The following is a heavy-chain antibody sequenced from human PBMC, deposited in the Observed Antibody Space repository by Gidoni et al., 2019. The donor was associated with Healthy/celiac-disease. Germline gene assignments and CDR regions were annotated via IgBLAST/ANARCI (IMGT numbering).Heavy chain of an antibody. CDR2: IKSKTDGGTT. CDR1: GFTFSNAW. J-gene: IGHJ6*02. Sequence: EVQLVESGGGLVKPGGSLRLSCAASGFTFSNAWMSWVRQAPGKGLEWVGRIKSKTDGGTTDYAAPVKGRFTISRDDSKNTLYLQMNSLKTEDTAVYYCTTFLSVLMVTALLRMDVWGQGTTVTVSS. V-gene: IGHV3-15*01. D-gene: IGHD2-21*02. CDR3: TTFLSVLMVTALLRMDV.